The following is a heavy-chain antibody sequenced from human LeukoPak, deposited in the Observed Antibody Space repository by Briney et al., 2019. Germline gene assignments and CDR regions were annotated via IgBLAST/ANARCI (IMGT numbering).Heavy chain of an antibody. CDR1: GFTFSSYS. CDR2: ISWNSGSI. J-gene: IGHJ3*02. D-gene: IGHD2-21*02. V-gene: IGHV3-9*01. Sequence: GGSLRLSCAASGFTFSSYSMNWVRQAPGKGLEWVSGISWNSGSIGYADSVKGRFTISRDNAKNSLYLQMNSLRAEDTALYYCAKDIVVVTTYAFDIWGQGTMVTVSS. CDR3: AKDIVVVTTYAFDI.